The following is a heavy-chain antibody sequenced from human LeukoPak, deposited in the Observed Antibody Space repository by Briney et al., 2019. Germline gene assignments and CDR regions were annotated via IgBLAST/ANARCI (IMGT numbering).Heavy chain of an antibody. V-gene: IGHV3-74*01. CDR1: GFTFSNHW. Sequence: GGSLRLSCAASGFTFSNHWMHWVRQAPGKGPVWVSRITEDGGDTTYADSVRGRFTISRDNARNTLYLQMNSLRAEDTAVYYCARRSTDGNNNPSDHWGQGTPVTVSS. D-gene: IGHD5-24*01. CDR2: ITEDGGDT. CDR3: ARRSTDGNNNPSDH. J-gene: IGHJ4*02.